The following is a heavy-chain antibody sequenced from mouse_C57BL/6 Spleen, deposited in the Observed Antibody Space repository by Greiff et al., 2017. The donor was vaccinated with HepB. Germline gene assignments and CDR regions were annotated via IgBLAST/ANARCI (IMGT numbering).Heavy chain of an antibody. V-gene: IGHV1-42*01. J-gene: IGHJ4*01. Sequence: VQLKESGPELVKPGASVKISCKASGYSFTGYYMNWVKQSPEKSLEWIGEINPSTGGTTYNQKFKAKATLTVDKSSSTAYMQLKSLTSEDSAVYYCARRSYYGSSYHAMDYWGQGTSVTVSS. CDR2: INPSTGGT. CDR1: GYSFTGYY. D-gene: IGHD1-1*01. CDR3: ARRSYYGSSYHAMDY.